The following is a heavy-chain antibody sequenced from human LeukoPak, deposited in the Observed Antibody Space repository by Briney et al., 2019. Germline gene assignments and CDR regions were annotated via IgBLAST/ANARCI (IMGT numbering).Heavy chain of an antibody. V-gene: IGHV3-21*01. Sequence: GGSLRLSCAASGFTFSNYTMNWVRQAPGKGLEWVSSISSSSSYIYYADSVKGRFTISRDNAKNSLYLQMNSLRAEDTAVYYCARDFAATPYYFDYWGQGTLVTVSA. CDR2: ISSSSSYI. CDR3: ARDFAATPYYFDY. J-gene: IGHJ4*02. CDR1: GFTFSNYT. D-gene: IGHD6-25*01.